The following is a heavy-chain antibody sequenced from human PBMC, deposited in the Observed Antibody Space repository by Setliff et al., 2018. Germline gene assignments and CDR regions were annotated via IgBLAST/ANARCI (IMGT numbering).Heavy chain of an antibody. D-gene: IGHD1-26*01. J-gene: IGHJ4*02. CDR2: FHQSSTN. CDR3: ARAQWELLRFEY. Sequence: SETLSLTCGVSGSSVDSDYFWGWIRQPPGKGLEWIASFHQSSTNYYNPSLKSRVSISVDTARNQISLTLKPLTAADTAVYYCARAQWELLRFEYWGQGTLVTVSS. CDR1: GSSVDSDYF. V-gene: IGHV4-38-2*01.